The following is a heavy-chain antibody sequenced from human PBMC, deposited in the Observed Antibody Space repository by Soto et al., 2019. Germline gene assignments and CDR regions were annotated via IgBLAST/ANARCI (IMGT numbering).Heavy chain of an antibody. D-gene: IGHD6-13*01. CDR1: GGSISSSNW. J-gene: IGHJ4*02. V-gene: IGHV4-4*02. CDR2: IYHSGST. Sequence: PSETLSLTCAVSGGSISSSNWWSWVRQPPGKGLEWIGEIYHSGSTNYNPSLKSRVTKSVDKSKNQFSLKLSSVTAADTAVYYCAAYSSSWYYFDYWGQGTLVTVSS. CDR3: AAYSSSWYYFDY.